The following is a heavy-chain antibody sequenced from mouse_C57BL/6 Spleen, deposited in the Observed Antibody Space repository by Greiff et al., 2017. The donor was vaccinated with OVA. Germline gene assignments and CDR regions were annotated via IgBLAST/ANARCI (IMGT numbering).Heavy chain of an antibody. D-gene: IGHD2-5*01. CDR3: ARSFYYSNYEFAY. CDR2: IYPGDGDT. Sequence: VKLQESGAELVQPGASVKISCKASGYAFSSYWMNWVKQRPGKGLEWIGQIYPGDGDTNYNGKFKGKATLTADKSSSTAYMQLISLTSEDSAVYFCARSFYYSNYEFAYWGQGTLVTVSA. J-gene: IGHJ3*01. CDR1: GYAFSSYW. V-gene: IGHV1-80*01.